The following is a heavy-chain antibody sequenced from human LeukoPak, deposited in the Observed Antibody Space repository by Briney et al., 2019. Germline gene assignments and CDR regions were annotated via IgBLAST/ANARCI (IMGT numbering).Heavy chain of an antibody. CDR1: GASISSGGYY. D-gene: IGHD3-10*01. V-gene: IGHV4-31*03. Sequence: SQTLSLTCTVSGASISSGGYYWSWIRQHPGTGLEWIGYIYYSGSTYYNPSLKSRVTISVDTSKNQFSLKLNSVTAADTAVYYCASYGSGSYRFDPWGQGTLVTVSS. J-gene: IGHJ5*02. CDR2: IYYSGST. CDR3: ASYGSGSYRFDP.